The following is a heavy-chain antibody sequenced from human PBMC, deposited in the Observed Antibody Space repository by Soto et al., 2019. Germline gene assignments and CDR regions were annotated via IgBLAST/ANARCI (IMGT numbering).Heavy chain of an antibody. CDR1: GYAFTGYY. J-gene: IGHJ3*02. CDR3: ARDLAPDSIGSLNYAFDI. CDR2: INPNSGGT. D-gene: IGHD3-22*01. Sequence: GASVKVSCKASGYAFTGYYMHWVRQAPGQGLEWMGWINPNSGGTNYAQKFQGWVTMTRDTSISTAYMELSRLRSDDTAVYYCARDLAPDSIGSLNYAFDIWGQGTMVTV. V-gene: IGHV1-2*04.